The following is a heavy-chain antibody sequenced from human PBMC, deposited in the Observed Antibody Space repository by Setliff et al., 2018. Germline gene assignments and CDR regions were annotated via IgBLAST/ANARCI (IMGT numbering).Heavy chain of an antibody. V-gene: IGHV3-7*01. J-gene: IGHJ4*02. CDR3: ARAFGSGWF. Sequence: AGGSLRLSCAASGFIFSAYDMNWVRQAPGKGLEWVANIKQDGSEKYYVDSVKGRFTISRDNAKNSLYLQMNSLRAEDTAVYYCARAFGSGWFWGQGTLVTVSS. CDR1: GFIFSAYD. D-gene: IGHD6-19*01. CDR2: IKQDGSEK.